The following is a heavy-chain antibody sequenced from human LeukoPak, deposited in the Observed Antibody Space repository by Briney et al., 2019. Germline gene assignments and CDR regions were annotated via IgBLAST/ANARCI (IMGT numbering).Heavy chain of an antibody. CDR1: GGSITSPNYY. J-gene: IGHJ3*02. CDR3: ATLRYCSGGSCFNAFDI. V-gene: IGHV4-39*01. Sequence: SETLSLTCTVSGGSITSPNYYWGWIRQPPGKGLEWIGSIYYSGSTYYNPSLKSRVTISVDTSKNRFSLRLISVTAADTAVYYCATLRYCSGGSCFNAFDIWGQGTIVSVSS. CDR2: IYYSGST. D-gene: IGHD2-15*01.